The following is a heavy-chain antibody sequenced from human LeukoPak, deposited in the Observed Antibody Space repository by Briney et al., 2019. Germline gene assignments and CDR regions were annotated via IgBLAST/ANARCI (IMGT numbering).Heavy chain of an antibody. CDR1: GGSISSGSYY. CDR3: AREADYYDKGGYYFDY. D-gene: IGHD3-22*01. J-gene: IGHJ4*02. Sequence: SQTLSLTCTVSGGSISSGSYYWSWIRQPAGKGLECIGRIYTSGSTNYNPSLKSRVTISVDTSKNQFSLKLSSVTAADTAVYYCAREADYYDKGGYYFDYWGQGTLVTVSS. V-gene: IGHV4-61*02. CDR2: IYTSGST.